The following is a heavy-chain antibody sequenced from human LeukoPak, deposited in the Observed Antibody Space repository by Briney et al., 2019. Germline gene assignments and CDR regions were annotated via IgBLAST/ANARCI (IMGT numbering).Heavy chain of an antibody. J-gene: IGHJ3*02. Sequence: LSLTCAVSGGSISSGGYSWSWIRQPPGKGLEWIGYIYHSGSTYYNPSLKSRVTISVDTSKNQFSLKLSSVTAADTAVYYCARSFSGWYGLDAFDTWGQGTMVTVSS. CDR1: GGSISSGGYS. CDR3: ARSFSGWYGLDAFDT. CDR2: IYHSGST. D-gene: IGHD6-19*01. V-gene: IGHV4-30-2*05.